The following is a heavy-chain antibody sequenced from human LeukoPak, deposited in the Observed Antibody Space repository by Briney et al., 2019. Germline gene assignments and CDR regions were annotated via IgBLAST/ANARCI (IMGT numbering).Heavy chain of an antibody. V-gene: IGHV1-46*01. CDR3: ARGRGNDDPPVPEHIVVVTAGGWFDP. Sequence: ASVKVSCKASGYTFTSYYMHWVRQAPGQGLEWMGIINPSGGSTSYAQKFQGRVTMTRDTSTSTVYMELSSLRSEDTAVYYCARGRGNDDPPVPEHIVVVTAGGWFDPWGQGTLVTVSS. D-gene: IGHD2-21*02. CDR1: GYTFTSYY. J-gene: IGHJ5*02. CDR2: INPSGGST.